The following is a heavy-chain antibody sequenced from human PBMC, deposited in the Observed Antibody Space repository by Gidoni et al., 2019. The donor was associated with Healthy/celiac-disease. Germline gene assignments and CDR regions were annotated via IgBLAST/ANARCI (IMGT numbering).Heavy chain of an antibody. CDR1: GFTFSSYS. D-gene: IGHD6-13*01. J-gene: IGHJ4*02. V-gene: IGHV3-21*01. Sequence: EVQLVESGGGLVKPGGSLRLSCAASGFTFSSYSMNWVRQAPGKGLEWVSSISSSSSYIYYADSVKGRFTISRDNAKNSLYLQMNSLRAEDTAVYYCARDSSSWQSFDYWGQGTLVTVSS. CDR3: ARDSSSWQSFDY. CDR2: ISSSSSYI.